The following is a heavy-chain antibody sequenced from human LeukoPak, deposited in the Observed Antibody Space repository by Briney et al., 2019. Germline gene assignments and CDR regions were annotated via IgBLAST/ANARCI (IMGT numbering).Heavy chain of an antibody. D-gene: IGHD1-7*01. CDR1: GYTFTSYD. J-gene: IGHJ4*02. Sequence: ASVKVSCKASGYTFTSYDINWVRQATGQGLEWMGWMNPNSGNTGYAQKFQGRVTMTRNTSISTAYMELSSLRSEDTAVYYCARVGAIGGTIGYWGQGTLVTVSS. CDR2: MNPNSGNT. CDR3: ARVGAIGGTIGY. V-gene: IGHV1-8*01.